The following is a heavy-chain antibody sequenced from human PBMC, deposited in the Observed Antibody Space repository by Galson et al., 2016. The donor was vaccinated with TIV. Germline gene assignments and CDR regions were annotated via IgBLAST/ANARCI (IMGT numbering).Heavy chain of an antibody. V-gene: IGHV3-23*01. CDR2: ISLSGAYT. D-gene: IGHD2-21*02. CDR1: GFAFSFYT. Sequence: SLRLSCAASGFAFSFYTMTWVRQAPGKGLEWVSSISLSGAYTFYADPVKGRFSISRDKSKSTLYLILNSLRVEDTAMYYCAKPGKSGDYSWDAFDVWGQGTMVTVSS. J-gene: IGHJ3*01. CDR3: AKPGKSGDYSWDAFDV.